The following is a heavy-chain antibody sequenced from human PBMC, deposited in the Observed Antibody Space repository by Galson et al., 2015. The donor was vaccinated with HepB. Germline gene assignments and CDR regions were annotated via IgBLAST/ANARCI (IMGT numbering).Heavy chain of an antibody. Sequence: SVKVSCKASGYTFSTFGISWVRQAPGQGLEWMAWISAYDGNTHFAQKFQDRVTLTTDTSTTTAYMEMRSLRSDDTAVYFCARDLGSYLTPDYWGQGTLVTVSS. V-gene: IGHV1-18*04. CDR1: GYTFSTFG. CDR3: ARDLGSYLTPDY. J-gene: IGHJ4*02. D-gene: IGHD3-16*02. CDR2: ISAYDGNT.